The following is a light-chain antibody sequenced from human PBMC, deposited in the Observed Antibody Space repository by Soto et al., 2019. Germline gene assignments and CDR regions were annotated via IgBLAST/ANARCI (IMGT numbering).Light chain of an antibody. CDR2: DVT. CDR1: SSDVGGYNY. J-gene: IGLJ1*01. Sequence: QSALTQPASVSGSPGQSITISCTGTSSDVGGYNYVSWYQQHPGKAPKFMIYDVTNRPSGVSNRFSGSKSDNTASLTISVLQAEDEADYYCSSYTTSDTRQIVFGTGTKVTVL. CDR3: SSYTTSDTRQIV. V-gene: IGLV2-14*01.